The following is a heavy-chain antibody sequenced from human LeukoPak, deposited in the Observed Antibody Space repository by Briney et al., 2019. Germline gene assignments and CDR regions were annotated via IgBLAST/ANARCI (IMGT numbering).Heavy chain of an antibody. J-gene: IGHJ4*02. CDR3: ARSPHILTGENFDY. CDR1: GYTFTGYY. Sequence: ASVKVSCKASGYTFTGYYLHWVRQAPGQGLEWMGWINPNSGGTNYAQKFQDRVTMTRDTSISTAYMELSRLRSDDTAVYYCARSPHILTGENFDYWGQGTLVTVSS. D-gene: IGHD3-9*01. CDR2: INPNSGGT. V-gene: IGHV1-2*02.